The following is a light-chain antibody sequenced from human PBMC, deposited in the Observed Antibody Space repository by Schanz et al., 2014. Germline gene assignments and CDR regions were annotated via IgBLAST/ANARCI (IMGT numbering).Light chain of an antibody. CDR2: GNS. CDR3: QSYDTSLSAAV. J-gene: IGLJ3*02. Sequence: QSVLTQPPSVSGAPGQGVTISCTGGSSNIGGGYDVHWYQQIPGTAPKLLIYGNSNRPSGVPDRFSGSKSGTSASLAITGLQAEDEADYYCQSYDTSLSAAVFGGGTKLTVL. V-gene: IGLV1-40*01. CDR1: SSNIGGGYD.